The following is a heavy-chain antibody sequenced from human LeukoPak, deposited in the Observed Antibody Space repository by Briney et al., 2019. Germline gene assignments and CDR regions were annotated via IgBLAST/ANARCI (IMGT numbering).Heavy chain of an antibody. V-gene: IGHV3-7*01. CDR2: IKNDGSEK. CDR1: GFTFSNYW. Sequence: GGSLRLSSAASGFTFSNYWMSWVRQPPGKGLEWVANIKNDGSEKYYVDSVKGRFTISRDNPKNSLYLQMNSLRAEDTAVYYCARVGTAEGTLEDYWGQGTLVTVSS. D-gene: IGHD6-13*01. CDR3: ARVGTAEGTLEDY. J-gene: IGHJ4*02.